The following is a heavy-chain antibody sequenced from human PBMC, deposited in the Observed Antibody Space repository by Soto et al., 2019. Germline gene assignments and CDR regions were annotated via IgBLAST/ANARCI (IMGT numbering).Heavy chain of an antibody. J-gene: IGHJ4*02. D-gene: IGHD3-22*01. CDR1: GFTFSSYS. CDR2: ISSSSSYI. Sequence: EVQLVESGGGLVKPGGSLSLSCAASGFTFSSYSINWVRQAPGKGLEWVSSISSSSSYIYYADSVKGRFTISRDNAKNLMYLQMNSLRAEDTAVYYCARGLYYYYSSGYDGNWGQGTLVTVSS. CDR3: ARGLYYYYSSGYDGN. V-gene: IGHV3-21*01.